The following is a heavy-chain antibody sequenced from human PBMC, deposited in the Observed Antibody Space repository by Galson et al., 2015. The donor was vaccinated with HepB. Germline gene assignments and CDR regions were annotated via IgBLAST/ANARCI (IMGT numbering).Heavy chain of an antibody. V-gene: IGHV3-30-3*01. J-gene: IGHJ4*02. CDR1: GFTFTSYS. D-gene: IGHD2-15*01. Sequence: SLRLSCAASGFTFTSYSMHWVRQAPGKGLDWVAVISYDGNIKYYADSVKGRFTTSRDNSKDTLYLQMNSLRTEDTAVYYCCSSRRTGPRGRHLDYWGQGTLVTVPS. CDR3: CSSRRTGPRGRHLDY. CDR2: ISYDGNIK.